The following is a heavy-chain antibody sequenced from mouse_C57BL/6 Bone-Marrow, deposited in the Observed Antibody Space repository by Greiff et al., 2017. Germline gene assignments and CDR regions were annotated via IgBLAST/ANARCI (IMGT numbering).Heavy chain of an antibody. CDR3: AREGDYSWFAY. V-gene: IGHV1-19*01. D-gene: IGHD2-4*01. CDR2: INPYNGGT. CDR1: GYTFTDYY. J-gene: IGHJ3*01. Sequence: EVQLQQSGPVLVKPGASVKMSCKASGYTFTDYYMNWVKQSHGKSLEWIGVINPYNGGTSYNQKFKGKATLTVDKSPSTADMELNSLTSEDSAVYYCAREGDYSWFAYWGQGTLVTVAA.